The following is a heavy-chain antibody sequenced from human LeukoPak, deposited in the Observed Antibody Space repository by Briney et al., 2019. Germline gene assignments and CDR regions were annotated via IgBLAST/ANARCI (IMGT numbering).Heavy chain of an antibody. J-gene: IGHJ5*02. CDR2: IIPIFGTA. D-gene: IGHD1-26*01. Sequence: SVKVSCKASGGTSSSYAISWVRQAPGQGLEWMGGIIPIFGTANYAQKFQGRVTITTDESTSTAYMELSSLRSEDTAVYYCARTSIVGARFDPWGQGTLVTVPS. CDR3: ARTSIVGARFDP. V-gene: IGHV1-69*05. CDR1: GGTSSSYA.